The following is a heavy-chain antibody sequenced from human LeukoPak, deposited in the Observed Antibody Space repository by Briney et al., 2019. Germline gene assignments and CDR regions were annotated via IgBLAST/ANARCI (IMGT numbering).Heavy chain of an antibody. D-gene: IGHD3-16*01. J-gene: IGHJ6*03. V-gene: IGHV5-51*03. CDR1: GYSFTSYW. Sequence: GESLKISCKGSGYSFTSYWIDWVRQMPGKGLEWMGIIYPGDSDTRYSPSFQGPVTISGVKSISTAYLQWSSLKASDTAMYYCARRFRGRDPDYYYYYMDVWGEGTTVTVSS. CDR2: IYPGDSDT. CDR3: ARRFRGRDPDYYYYYMDV.